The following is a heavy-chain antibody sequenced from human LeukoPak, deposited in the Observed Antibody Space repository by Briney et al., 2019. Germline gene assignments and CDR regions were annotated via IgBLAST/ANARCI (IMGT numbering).Heavy chain of an antibody. V-gene: IGHV3-53*05. CDR1: GFSVSTNY. D-gene: IGHD3-22*01. Sequence: GGSLRLSCVASGFSVSTNYMNWVRQAPGKGPEWVSVLYDSNENFYLAAVEGRFFISRDSPTNTLYLQMDSLRPEDTAVYYCARGLSGHSIFGSGLSDYWGRGTLVTVSS. CDR2: LYDSNEN. J-gene: IGHJ4*02. CDR3: ARGLSGHSIFGSGLSDY.